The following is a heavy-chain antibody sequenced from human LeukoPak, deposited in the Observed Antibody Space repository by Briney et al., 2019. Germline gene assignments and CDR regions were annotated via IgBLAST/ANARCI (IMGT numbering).Heavy chain of an antibody. CDR3: ASSETVLLWFGTQYAYNY. J-gene: IGHJ4*02. CDR1: GGPFSGYY. CDR2: INHSGST. D-gene: IGHD3-10*01. V-gene: IGHV4-34*01. Sequence: SETLSLTCAVYGGPFSGYYWSWIRQPPGKGLEWIGEINHSGSTNYNPSLKSRVTISVDTSKNQFSLKLSSVTAADTAVYYCASSETVLLWFGTQYAYNYWGQGTLVTVSS.